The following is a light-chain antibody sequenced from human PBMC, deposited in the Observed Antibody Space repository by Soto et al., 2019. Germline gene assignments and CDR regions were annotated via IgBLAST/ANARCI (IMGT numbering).Light chain of an antibody. V-gene: IGKV3D-15*01. CDR1: QSVSSN. CDR2: GAS. J-gene: IGKJ4*01. CDR3: QQYNKWPLT. Sequence: EIVMTQSPATLSVSPGERATLSCRASQSVSSNLAWYQQKPGQAPRLLIYGASTRATGIPARFSGSGSGTEFTLTISSLQSEDFAVYYCQQYNKWPLTFGGGIKVEIK.